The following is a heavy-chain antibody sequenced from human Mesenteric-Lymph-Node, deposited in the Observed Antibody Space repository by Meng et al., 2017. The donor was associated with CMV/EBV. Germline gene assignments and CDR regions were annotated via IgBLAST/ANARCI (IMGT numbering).Heavy chain of an antibody. Sequence: ETLSLTCAASGFTFSSYAMTWVRQAPGKGLEWVSWIHGGNSYKYYADSVKGRFTIYRDNAKNSLSLQMNSLRAEDTAVYYCARTLGTVVPTAFDFWGQGTLVTVSS. D-gene: IGHD2-2*01. CDR2: IHGGNSYK. CDR1: GFTFSSYA. CDR3: ARTLGTVVPTAFDF. V-gene: IGHV3-21*06. J-gene: IGHJ4*02.